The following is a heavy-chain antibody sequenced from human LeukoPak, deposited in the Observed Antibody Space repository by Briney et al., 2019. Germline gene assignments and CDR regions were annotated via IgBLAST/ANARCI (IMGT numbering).Heavy chain of an antibody. CDR3: ARHSYDYVWGSSNYFDY. J-gene: IGHJ4*02. CDR1: GYSVSGGYY. V-gene: IGHV4-38-2*02. Sequence: SETLSLTCTVSGYSVSGGYYWGWIRQPPGKGLEWIGSMYHSGDTYYNPSLKSRVTISVDTSKNQFSLKLSSVTAADTAVYYCARHSYDYVWGSSNYFDYWGQGTLVTVSS. CDR2: MYHSGDT. D-gene: IGHD3-16*01.